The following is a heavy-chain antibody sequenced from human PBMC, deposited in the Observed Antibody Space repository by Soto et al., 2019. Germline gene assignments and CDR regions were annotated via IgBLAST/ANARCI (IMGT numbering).Heavy chain of an antibody. CDR1: GGSISSYY. J-gene: IGHJ6*03. CDR3: AREGGSGSYYPYYYYYMDV. Sequence: PSETLSLTCTVSGGSISSYYWSWIRQPPGKGLEWIGYIYYSGSTNYNPSLKSRVTISVDTSKNQFSLKLSSVTAADTAVYYCAREGGSGSYYPYYYYYMDVWGKGTTVTVSS. CDR2: IYYSGST. V-gene: IGHV4-59*01. D-gene: IGHD3-10*01.